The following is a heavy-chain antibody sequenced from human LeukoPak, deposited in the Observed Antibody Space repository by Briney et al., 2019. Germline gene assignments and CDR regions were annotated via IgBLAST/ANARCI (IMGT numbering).Heavy chain of an antibody. J-gene: IGHJ5*02. CDR2: IYHSGST. CDR3: TRRGEQQLVRGFLDGFDP. D-gene: IGHD6-13*01. V-gene: IGHV4-4*02. CDR1: GGSISSSNW. Sequence: SETLSLTCGVSGGSISSSNWWSWVRQPPGKGLEWIGEIYHSGSTNYNPSLKSRVTISVDKSKNQFSLKLSSVTAADTAVYYCTRRGEQQLVRGFLDGFDPWGQGTLVTVSS.